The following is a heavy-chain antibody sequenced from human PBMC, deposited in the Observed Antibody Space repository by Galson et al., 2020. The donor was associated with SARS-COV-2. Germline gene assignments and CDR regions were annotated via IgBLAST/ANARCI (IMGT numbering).Heavy chain of an antibody. D-gene: IGHD2-15*01. J-gene: IGHJ5*02. CDR1: GFAFSNSV. CDR2: ISGSGAGT. V-gene: IGHV3-23*01. Sequence: GGSLRLSCAASGFAFSNSVMSWVRQAPGKGLEWVSAISGSGAGTYYADSVKGRFTISRDNSKNTVYLQMKSLRAGDTAAYFCAKVVSSYCSGGSCSPGMWFDAWGQGTLVTVSS. CDR3: AKVVSSYCSGGSCSPGMWFDA.